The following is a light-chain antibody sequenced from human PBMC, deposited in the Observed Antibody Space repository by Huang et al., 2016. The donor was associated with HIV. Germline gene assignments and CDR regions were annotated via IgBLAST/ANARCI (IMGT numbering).Light chain of an antibody. CDR3: HHYGSPPWT. J-gene: IGKJ1*01. V-gene: IGKV3-20*01. CDR1: QSLSSYY. Sequence: DIVLTPSPGTLSLSPGERATLSCRASQSLSSYYVAWYQQKAGQTPRLLIHATSTRANGIPDRFSGSGSGAGFTLTISRLEPEDSAVYFCHHYGSPPWTFGQGTRVEIK. CDR2: ATS.